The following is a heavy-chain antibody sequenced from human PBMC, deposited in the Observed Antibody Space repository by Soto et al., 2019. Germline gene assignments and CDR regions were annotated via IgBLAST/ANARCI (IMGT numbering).Heavy chain of an antibody. J-gene: IGHJ6*02. CDR2: IYWNDDK. Sequence: SGPTLVNPTQTLTLTCTFSGFSLSTSGVGVGWIRQPPGKALEWLALIYWNDDKRYSPSLKSRLTITKDTSKNQEVLTMTNMDPVDTATYYCAHRRGATYYYYYGMDVWGQGTTVTVSS. V-gene: IGHV2-5*01. D-gene: IGHD1-26*01. CDR1: GFSLSTSGVG. CDR3: AHRRGATYYYYYGMDV.